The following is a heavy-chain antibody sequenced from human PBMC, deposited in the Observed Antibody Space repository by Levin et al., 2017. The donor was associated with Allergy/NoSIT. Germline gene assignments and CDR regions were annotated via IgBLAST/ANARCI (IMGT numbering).Heavy chain of an antibody. CDR1: GFSLSNDRMG. CDR3: ARSGEGVPAAGDNWYFDL. CDR2: IFSNDEK. Sequence: SGPTLVKPTETLTLTCTVSGFSLSNDRMGVSWIRQPPGKALEWLAHIFSNDEKSYSTSLKSRLTISKDTSKSQVVLTMTNMDPVDTATYYCARSGEGVPAAGDNWYFDLWGRGTLVSVSS. V-gene: IGHV2-26*01. D-gene: IGHD6-13*01. J-gene: IGHJ2*01.